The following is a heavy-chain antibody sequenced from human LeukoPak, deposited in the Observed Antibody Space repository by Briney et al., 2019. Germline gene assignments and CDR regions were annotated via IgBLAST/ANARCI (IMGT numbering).Heavy chain of an antibody. CDR1: GFTFSNAW. CDR2: IKSKTDGGTT. V-gene: IGHV3-15*01. Sequence: GGSLRLSCAAFGFTFSNAWMSWVRQAPGKGLEWVGRIKSKTDGGTTDYAAPVKGRFTISRDDSKNTLYLQMNSLKTEDTAVYYCTTGPSPYGDYRETSDYWGQGTLVTVSS. J-gene: IGHJ4*02. D-gene: IGHD4-17*01. CDR3: TTGPSPYGDYRETSDY.